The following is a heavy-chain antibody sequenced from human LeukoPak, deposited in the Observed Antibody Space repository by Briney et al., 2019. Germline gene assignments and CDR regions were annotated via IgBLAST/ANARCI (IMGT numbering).Heavy chain of an antibody. Sequence: PGGSLRLSCVASGFIFSKYGMHWVRQVPGRGLEWVTAIQSDGSKEYYEDSEKGRFTISRDDSKNTVFLQMNSLRVEDTAVYFCARDDCSRPGCFPYWGQGTLVTVSS. CDR1: GFIFSKYG. J-gene: IGHJ4*02. D-gene: IGHD2-2*01. CDR2: IQSDGSKE. CDR3: ARDDCSRPGCFPY. V-gene: IGHV3-33*05.